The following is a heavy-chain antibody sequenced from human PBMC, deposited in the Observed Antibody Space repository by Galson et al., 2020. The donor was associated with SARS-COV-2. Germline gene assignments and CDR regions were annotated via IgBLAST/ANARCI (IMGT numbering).Heavy chain of an antibody. CDR3: AKDMVSGLLAVYDSSGLGFDY. D-gene: IGHD3-22*01. CDR2: ISWNSGSI. V-gene: IGHV3-9*01. Sequence: SLKISCAASGFTFDDYAMHWVRQAPGKGLEWVSGISWNSGSIGYADSVKGRFTISRDNAKNSLYLQMNSLRAEDTALYYCAKDMVSGLLAVYDSSGLGFDYWGQGTLVTVSS. J-gene: IGHJ4*02. CDR1: GFTFDDYA.